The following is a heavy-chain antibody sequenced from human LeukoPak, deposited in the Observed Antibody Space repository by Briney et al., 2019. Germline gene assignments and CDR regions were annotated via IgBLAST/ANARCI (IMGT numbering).Heavy chain of an antibody. CDR1: GGTFSSYA. V-gene: IGHV1-69*04. D-gene: IGHD3-10*01. CDR2: IIPILGIA. J-gene: IGHJ4*02. CDR3: ARDGGNPTRKAYGSGSYPDY. Sequence: SVKVSCKASGGTFSSYAISWVRQAPGQGLEWMGRIIPILGIANYAQKFQGRVTMTRDTSTSTVYMKLSSLRSEDTAVYYCARDGGNPTRKAYGSGSYPDYWGQGTLVTVSS.